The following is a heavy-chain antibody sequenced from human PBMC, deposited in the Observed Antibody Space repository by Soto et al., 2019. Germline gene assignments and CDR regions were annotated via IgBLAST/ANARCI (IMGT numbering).Heavy chain of an antibody. CDR3: ARANDWRGHFDY. CDR1: GGSISSYY. CDR2: MYNSGSS. J-gene: IGHJ4*02. V-gene: IGHV4-59*01. Sequence: GSLRLSCTVSGGSISSYYWHWIRQPPGKGLEWIGYMYNSGSSNYNSSLKSRVTMSVDTSKMQFSLKLGSVTAEDTAVYYCARANDWRGHFDYWGQGTLVTVSS. D-gene: IGHD3-9*01.